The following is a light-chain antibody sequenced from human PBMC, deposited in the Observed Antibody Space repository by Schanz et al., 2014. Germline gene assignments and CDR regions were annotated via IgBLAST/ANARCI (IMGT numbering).Light chain of an antibody. Sequence: QSVLTQPPSASGTPGQRVTISCSGSSSNIGSNVVNWFRQLPGTAPKLLIYSDNQRPSGVPDRFSGSKSGTSASLAISGLQSEDEADYYCASWADSLNGWVFGGGTKLTVL. V-gene: IGLV1-44*01. CDR3: ASWADSLNGWV. CDR1: SSNIGSNV. J-gene: IGLJ3*02. CDR2: SDN.